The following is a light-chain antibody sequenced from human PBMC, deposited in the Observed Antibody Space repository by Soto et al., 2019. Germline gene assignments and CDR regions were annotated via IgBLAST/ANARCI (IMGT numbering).Light chain of an antibody. V-gene: IGKV1-39*01. CDR2: AAS. CDR1: QSISNF. J-gene: IGKJ4*01. Sequence: DIQMTQSPFSLSASVGDRVTISCRASQSISNFLNWYQQKPGKAPQLLIYAASRLHSGVPPRFSGSGAGTDFTLTISSLQPEDFATYCCQQSYTTVRSFGGGTKVE. CDR3: QQSYTTVRS.